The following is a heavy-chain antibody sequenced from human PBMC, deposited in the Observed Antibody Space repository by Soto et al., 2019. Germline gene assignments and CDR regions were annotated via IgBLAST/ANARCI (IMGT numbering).Heavy chain of an antibody. CDR1: GFTFSTYA. CDR3: AKNWDTTSSSSSH. J-gene: IGHJ4*02. D-gene: IGHD6-6*01. CDR2: ISGTGGST. V-gene: IGHV3-23*01. Sequence: GGSLRLSCAASGFTFSTYAMSWVRQAPGKGLEWVSAISGTGGSTYYADSVKGRFTISRDNSKNTLYLQMNSLRAEDTVVYYCAKNWDTTSSSSSHWGQGTLVTVSS.